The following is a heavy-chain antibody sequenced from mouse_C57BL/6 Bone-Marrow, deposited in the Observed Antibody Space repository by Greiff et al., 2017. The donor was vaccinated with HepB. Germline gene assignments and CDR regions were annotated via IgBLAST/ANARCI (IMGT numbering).Heavy chain of an antibody. J-gene: IGHJ1*03. CDR1: GYTFTTYP. CDR3: ARRGYYGSSSYWYFDV. V-gene: IGHV1-47*01. D-gene: IGHD1-1*01. CDR2: FHPYNDDT. Sequence: VQLVESGAELVKLGASVKMSCKASGYTFTTYPIEWMKQNHGKSLEWIGNFHPYNDDTKYNEKFKGKATLTVEKSSSTVYLELSRLTSDDSAVYYCARRGYYGSSSYWYFDVWGTGTTVTVSS.